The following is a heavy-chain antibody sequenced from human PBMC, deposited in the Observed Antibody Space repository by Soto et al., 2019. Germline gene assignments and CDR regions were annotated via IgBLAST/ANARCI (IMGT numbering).Heavy chain of an antibody. D-gene: IGHD3-9*01. J-gene: IGHJ4*02. CDR1: GGSISGYY. CDR3: ARAGYDILTGYYYFDY. Sequence: SETLSLTCTVSGGSISGYYWSWIRQAPGKGLEWIGYIYYSGSTNYNPSLKSRVTISVDTSKNQFSLKLSSVTAADTAVYYCARAGYDILTGYYYFDYWGQGTLVTVS. V-gene: IGHV4-59*01. CDR2: IYYSGST.